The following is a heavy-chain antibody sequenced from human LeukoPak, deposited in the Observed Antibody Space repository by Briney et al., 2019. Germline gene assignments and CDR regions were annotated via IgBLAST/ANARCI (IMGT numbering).Heavy chain of an antibody. V-gene: IGHV1-69*04. CDR2: IIPIVGIA. J-gene: IGHJ4*02. CDR3: ARDGTMGATKGNFEY. CDR1: GYRFTSYG. D-gene: IGHD1-26*01. Sequence: GASVKVSCKASGYRFTSYGISWVRQAPGQGLEWMGRIIPIVGIANYAQKFQGRVTITADKSTSAAYVELSSLRSEDTAIYYCARDGTMGATKGNFEYWGQGTLVTVSS.